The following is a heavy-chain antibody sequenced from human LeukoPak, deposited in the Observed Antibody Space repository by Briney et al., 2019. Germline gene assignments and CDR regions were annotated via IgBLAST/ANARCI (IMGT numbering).Heavy chain of an antibody. D-gene: IGHD6-6*01. CDR1: GDSMSSSTSY. Sequence: SETLSLTCTISGDSMSSSTSYWDWIRQPPGKGLEWIGSFYYSGSTYSNPSLKSRVTISVDTSKNQFSLKLTSVTAADTAVYFCAQRSSSSRYYYSYMDVWAKGPRSPSP. CDR2: FYYSGST. CDR3: AQRSSSSRYYYSYMDV. V-gene: IGHV4-39*07. J-gene: IGHJ6*03.